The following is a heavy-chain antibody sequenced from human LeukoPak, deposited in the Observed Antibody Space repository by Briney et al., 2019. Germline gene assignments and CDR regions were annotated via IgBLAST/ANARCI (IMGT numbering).Heavy chain of an antibody. CDR1: GYSISSGYY. CDR3: ARSQGDDSSGYYHPVGMDV. D-gene: IGHD3-22*01. J-gene: IGHJ6*02. V-gene: IGHV4-38-2*02. CDR2: IYHSGST. Sequence: SETLSLTCTVSGYSISSGYYWGWIRQPPGKGLEWIGSIYHSGSTYYNPSLKSRVTISVDRSKNQFSLKLSSVTAADTAVYYCARSQGDDSSGYYHPVGMDVWGQGTTVTVSS.